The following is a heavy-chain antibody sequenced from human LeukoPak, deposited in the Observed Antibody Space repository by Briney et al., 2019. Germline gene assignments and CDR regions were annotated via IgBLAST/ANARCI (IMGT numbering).Heavy chain of an antibody. CDR3: ARGHSNYVGFDY. CDR1: GGSISSYY. D-gene: IGHD4-11*01. Sequence: SETLSLTCTVSGGSISSYYWSWIRQPPGKGLEWIGYIYYSGSTNYNPSLKSRVTISVDTSKNQFSLKLSSVTAADTAVYYCARGHSNYVGFDYWGQGTLVTVSS. CDR2: IYYSGST. J-gene: IGHJ4*02. V-gene: IGHV4-59*01.